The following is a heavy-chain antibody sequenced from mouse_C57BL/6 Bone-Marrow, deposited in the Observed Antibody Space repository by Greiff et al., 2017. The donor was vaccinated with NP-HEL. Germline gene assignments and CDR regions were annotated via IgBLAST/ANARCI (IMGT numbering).Heavy chain of an antibody. J-gene: IGHJ3*01. V-gene: IGHV1-50*01. D-gene: IGHD2-1*01. CDR1: GYTFTSYW. CDR3: ARYRPVYYGNPAWFAY. Sequence: QVQLQQPGAELVKPGASVKLSCKASGYTFTSYWMQWVKQRPGQGLEWIGEIDPSASYTNYNQKFKGKATLTVDTSSSTAYMQLSSLTSEDSAVYYCARYRPVYYGNPAWFAYWGQGTLVTVSA. CDR2: IDPSASYT.